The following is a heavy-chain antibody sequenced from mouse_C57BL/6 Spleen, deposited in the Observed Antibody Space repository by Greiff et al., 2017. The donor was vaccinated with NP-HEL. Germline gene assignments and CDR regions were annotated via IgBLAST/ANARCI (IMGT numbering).Heavy chain of an antibody. J-gene: IGHJ4*01. CDR1: GYTFTSYW. Sequence: QVQLQQPGAELVMPGASVKLSCKASGYTFTSYWMHWVKQRPGQGLEWIGEIDPSDSYTNYNQKFKGKSTLTVDKSSSTAYMQLSSLTSEDSAVYYCARGGENYDYSYYAMDYWGQGTSVTVSS. D-gene: IGHD2-4*01. CDR3: ARGGENYDYSYYAMDY. V-gene: IGHV1-69*01. CDR2: IDPSDSYT.